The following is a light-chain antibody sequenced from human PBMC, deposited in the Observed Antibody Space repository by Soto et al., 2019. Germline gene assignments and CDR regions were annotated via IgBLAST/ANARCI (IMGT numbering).Light chain of an antibody. Sequence: QSAPTQPAPLSGAPWQAVTISCTGTTSDVGGYNFVSWYQQYPGKAPKLMICDVSNRPSGVSNRFSGSKSGNTASLTISGLQAEDEADYYCSSFTGSNYVFGTGTKVTVL. CDR3: SSFTGSNYV. V-gene: IGLV2-14*03. CDR2: DVS. J-gene: IGLJ1*01. CDR1: TSDVGGYNF.